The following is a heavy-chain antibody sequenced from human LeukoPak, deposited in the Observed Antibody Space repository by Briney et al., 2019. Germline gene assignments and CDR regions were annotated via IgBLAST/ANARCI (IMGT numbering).Heavy chain of an antibody. Sequence: ASVKVSCTASGYTFTSYYMHWVRQAPGQGLEWMGIINPSGGSTNYAQKFQGRITMTRDTSTSTVYMELSSLRSEDTAVYYCARDFREVSSGWSGNLDYWGQGTLVTVSS. CDR3: ARDFREVSSGWSGNLDY. V-gene: IGHV1-46*01. CDR2: INPSGGST. J-gene: IGHJ4*02. CDR1: GYTFTSYY. D-gene: IGHD6-19*01.